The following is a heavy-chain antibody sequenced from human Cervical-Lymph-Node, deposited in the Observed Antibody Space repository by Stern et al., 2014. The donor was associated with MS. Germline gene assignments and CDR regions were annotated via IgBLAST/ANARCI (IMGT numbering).Heavy chain of an antibody. Sequence: QVGQSGSELKKPGASVKVSCKASGYSFTHFALNWVRHAPGQGLQWMGWINTNTGNPSYAQAFTGRFVFSLDTSVSTAYLQISSLKAEDTAVYYCARDPHDYGDRFDYWGQGTLVTVSS. CDR2: INTNTGNP. CDR3: ARDPHDYGDRFDY. CDR1: GYSFTHFA. D-gene: IGHD4-17*01. J-gene: IGHJ4*02. V-gene: IGHV7-4-1*02.